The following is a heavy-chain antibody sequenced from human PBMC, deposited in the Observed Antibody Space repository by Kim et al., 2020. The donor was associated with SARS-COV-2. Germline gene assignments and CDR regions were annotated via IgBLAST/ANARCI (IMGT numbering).Heavy chain of an antibody. Sequence: GGSLRLSCATSGFTFGDYAMHWVRQPPGKGLEWVSLITASDSVAYYADSVTGRFTLSRDNSKNSLFLQMRGLRSEDSGLYYCAKDSSSSLAPWGPGTLV. J-gene: IGHJ5*02. CDR3: AKDSSSSLAP. V-gene: IGHV3-43*02. CDR1: GFTFGDYA. D-gene: IGHD3-16*01. CDR2: ITASDSVA.